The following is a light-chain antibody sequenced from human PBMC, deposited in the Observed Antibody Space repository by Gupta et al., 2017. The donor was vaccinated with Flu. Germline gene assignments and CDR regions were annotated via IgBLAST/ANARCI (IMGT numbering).Light chain of an antibody. V-gene: IGKV3-20*01. CDR1: ATVNRHH. J-gene: IGKJ2*01. Sequence: GTLSFSPGERVPLSCRADATVNRHHLAWYPQTPGQAPRLLMYGTSNRAPGVPDRFSGDGSETDFTLTINRLAPEDSALFYCHHYGTSPYTFGQGTKLEIK. CDR3: HHYGTSPYT. CDR2: GTS.